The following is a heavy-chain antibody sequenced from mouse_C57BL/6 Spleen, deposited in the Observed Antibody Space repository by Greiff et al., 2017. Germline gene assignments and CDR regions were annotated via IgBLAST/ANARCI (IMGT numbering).Heavy chain of an antibody. J-gene: IGHJ4*01. CDR2: FHPYNDDT. CDR1: GYTFTTYP. D-gene: IGHD1-1*01. V-gene: IGHV1-47*01. CDR3: ARGVYYYGSSYAMDY. Sequence: VKLLESGAELVKPGASVKMSCKASGYTFTTYPIEWMKQTHGKSLEWIGNFHPYNDDTKYNEKFKGKATLTVEKSSSTVYLELSRLTSDDSAVXNCARGVYYYGSSYAMDYWGQGTSVTVSS.